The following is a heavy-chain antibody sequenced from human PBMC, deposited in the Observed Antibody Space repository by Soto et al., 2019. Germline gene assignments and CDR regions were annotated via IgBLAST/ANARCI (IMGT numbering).Heavy chain of an antibody. CDR1: GGSISSSSYY. CDR3: ARHAVGATTDYFDY. Sequence: SETLSLTCTVSGGSISSSSYYWGWIRQPPGKGLEWIGSIYYSGSTYYNPSLKSRVTISVDTSKNQFSLKLSSVTAADTAVYYCARHAVGATTDYFDYWGQGTLVTVSS. V-gene: IGHV4-39*01. D-gene: IGHD1-26*01. CDR2: IYYSGST. J-gene: IGHJ4*02.